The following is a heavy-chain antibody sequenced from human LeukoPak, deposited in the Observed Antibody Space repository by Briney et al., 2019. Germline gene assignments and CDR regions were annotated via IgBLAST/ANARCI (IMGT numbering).Heavy chain of an antibody. D-gene: IGHD2-2*02. CDR1: GFTFSSSA. Sequence: GGSLRLSCAASGFTFSSSAMSWVRQAPGKGLEWVSAISNNGGYTYYADSVQGRFTISRDNSKSTLCLQMNSLRAEDTAVYYCARSRGYCSSTSCYTLSVDYWGQGTLVTVSS. CDR3: ARSRGYCSSTSCYTLSVDY. CDR2: ISNNGGYT. J-gene: IGHJ4*02. V-gene: IGHV3-23*01.